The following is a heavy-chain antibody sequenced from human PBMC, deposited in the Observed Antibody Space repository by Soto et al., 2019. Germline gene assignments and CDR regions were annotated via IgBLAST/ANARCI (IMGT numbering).Heavy chain of an antibody. CDR1: GYTFTGYY. Sequence: VASVKVSCKAPGYTFTGYYVPWVREAPGQGLEWMGWINPETGGTSYAQKFQGRVTLSRDTSINTAYLELSRLRFDDAAVYFCARERYQVISDGMDVWGQGTT. D-gene: IGHD2-2*01. V-gene: IGHV1-2*02. J-gene: IGHJ6*02. CDR3: ARERYQVISDGMDV. CDR2: INPETGGT.